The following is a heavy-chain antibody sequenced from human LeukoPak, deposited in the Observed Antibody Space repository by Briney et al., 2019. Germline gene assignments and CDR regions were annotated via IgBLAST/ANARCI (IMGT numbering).Heavy chain of an antibody. Sequence: GGSLRLSCAASRFIFYNYAMSWVRQAPGKGLEWVSVIHNGGSTYYADSVKGRFTISRDNSKNTLYLQMNSLRAEDTAVYYCAREGLGVGATYYYYGMDVWGQGTTVTVSS. D-gene: IGHD1-26*01. J-gene: IGHJ6*02. V-gene: IGHV3-53*01. CDR3: AREGLGVGATYYYYGMDV. CDR1: RFIFYNYA. CDR2: IHNGGST.